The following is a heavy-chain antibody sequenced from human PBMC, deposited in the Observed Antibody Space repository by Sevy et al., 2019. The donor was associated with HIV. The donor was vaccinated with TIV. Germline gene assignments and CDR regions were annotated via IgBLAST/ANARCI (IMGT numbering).Heavy chain of an antibody. J-gene: IGHJ4*02. CDR1: GFSFTAYA. V-gene: IGHV3-30*18. CDR2: ITNDGTNK. Sequence: GGSLRLSCAASGFSFTAYAIHWVRQAPGKGLEWLAVITNDGTNKFYADSVKGRFTVSRDNSRSTLSLQMDSLSTEDTAIYYCAKAGDLGPFDFWGLGTRVTVSS. CDR3: AKAGDLGPFDF. D-gene: IGHD3-16*01.